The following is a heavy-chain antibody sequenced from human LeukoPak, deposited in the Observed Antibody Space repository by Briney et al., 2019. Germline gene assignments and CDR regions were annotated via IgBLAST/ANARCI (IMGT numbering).Heavy chain of an antibody. CDR2: ILYSGRP. V-gene: IGHV4-39*07. D-gene: IGHD5-24*01. CDR3: ARVRGGTYNHYFDY. CDR1: GGSINSSSYY. J-gene: IGHJ4*02. Sequence: PSETLSLTCSVSGGSINSSSYYWGLIRQPPGKGLEWIGSILYSGRPYYNPSLKSRVVISVDTSMNQFSLKLTSITAADTAVYYCARVRGGTYNHYFDYWGQGTLVTVPS.